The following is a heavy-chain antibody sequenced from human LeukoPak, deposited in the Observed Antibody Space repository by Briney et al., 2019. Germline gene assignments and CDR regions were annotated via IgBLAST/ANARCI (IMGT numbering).Heavy chain of an antibody. D-gene: IGHD3-9*01. V-gene: IGHV3-48*03. CDR2: ISSSGSTI. CDR1: GFTFSSYE. J-gene: IGHJ6*03. Sequence: GGSLRLSCAASGFTFSSYEMNWVRQAPGKGLEWVSYISSSGSTIYYADSVKGRFTISRDNAKNSLYLQMNSLRAEGTAVYYCARESFSYYDILTGYYYYYYYMDVWGKGTTVTVSS. CDR3: ARESFSYYDILTGYYYYYYYMDV.